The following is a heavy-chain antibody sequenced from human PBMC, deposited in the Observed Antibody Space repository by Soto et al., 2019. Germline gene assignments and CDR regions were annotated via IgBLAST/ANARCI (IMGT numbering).Heavy chain of an antibody. CDR2: ISAYNRNT. CDR3: ARDLADDFWSGWANYYYYGMDV. Sequence: QVQLVQSGAEVKNPGASVKVSCKASGYTFTSYGISWVRQAPGPGLEGMGWISAYNRNTNYAQKVQGRVTMTTYTSTSTAYMELRSLRSDDTAVYYCARDLADDFWSGWANYYYYGMDVWGQGTTVTVSS. D-gene: IGHD3-3*01. J-gene: IGHJ6*02. V-gene: IGHV1-18*01. CDR1: GYTFTSYG.